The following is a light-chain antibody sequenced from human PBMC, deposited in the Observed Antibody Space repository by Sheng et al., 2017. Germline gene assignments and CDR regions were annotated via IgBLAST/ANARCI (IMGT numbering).Light chain of an antibody. J-gene: IGKJ1*01. CDR1: QDISNS. CDR3: QQYYTYLRT. V-gene: IGKV1-NL1*01. CDR2: GAS. Sequence: DIQMNQSPSSLSASVGDRVTITCRASQDISNSLAWYQQTPGKAPKLLLFGASRLESGVPARFXGSGSGSDYTLTINGLQPEDFATYHCQQYYTYLRTFGQGTKVEIK.